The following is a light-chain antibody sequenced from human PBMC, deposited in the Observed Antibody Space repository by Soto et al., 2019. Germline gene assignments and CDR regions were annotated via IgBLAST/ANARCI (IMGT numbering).Light chain of an antibody. CDR3: QQYNSYST. CDR1: QSISSW. J-gene: IGKJ1*01. CDR2: KAT. Sequence: DIQMTQSPSTLSASVGDRVTITCRASQSISSWLAWYPQKPGKAPKLLIYKATSLESGVPSRFSGSGSGTEFTRTISSLQPDDFATYYCQQYNSYSTFGQGTKVEIK. V-gene: IGKV1-5*03.